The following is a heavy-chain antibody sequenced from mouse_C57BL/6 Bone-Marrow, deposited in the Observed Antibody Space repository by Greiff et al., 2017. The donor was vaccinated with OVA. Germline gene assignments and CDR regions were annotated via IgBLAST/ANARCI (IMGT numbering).Heavy chain of an antibody. CDR3: AREKCFYCGSYAGAMDY. CDR1: GYSFTGYY. J-gene: IGHJ4*01. D-gene: IGHD2-1*01. Sequence: VQLQQSGPELVKPGASVKISCKASGYSFTGYYMNWVKQSPEKSLEWIGEINPSTGGTTYNQKFKAKATLTVDKSSSTAYMQLKSLTSVDSAVYYCAREKCFYCGSYAGAMDYWGQGTSVTVSS. V-gene: IGHV1-42*01. CDR2: INPSTGGT.